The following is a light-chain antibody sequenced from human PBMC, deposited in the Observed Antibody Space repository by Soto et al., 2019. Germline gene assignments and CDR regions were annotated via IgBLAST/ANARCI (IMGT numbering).Light chain of an antibody. Sequence: EIVMTQSPATLSVSPGERATLSCRASQSVSSDLAWYQQKPGQAPRLLIYGASTRATGLPARFSGGGSGTEFTLTISSLQSEDFGVYYCQQYNNWPPLFGQGTKLEIK. CDR3: QQYNNWPPL. CDR2: GAS. CDR1: QSVSSD. J-gene: IGKJ2*01. V-gene: IGKV3-15*01.